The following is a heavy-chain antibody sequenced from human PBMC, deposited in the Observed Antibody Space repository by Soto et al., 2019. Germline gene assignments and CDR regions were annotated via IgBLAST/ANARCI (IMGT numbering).Heavy chain of an antibody. CDR3: ARVNYGSGSYYFDY. Sequence: ASVKVSCKASGGTFSSYAISWVRQAPGQGLEWMGGIIPIFGTANYAQKFQGRVTITADKSTSTAYMELSSLRSEDTAVYYCARVNYGSGSYYFDYWGQGTLVTVSS. V-gene: IGHV1-69*06. D-gene: IGHD3-10*01. CDR1: GGTFSSYA. CDR2: IIPIFGTA. J-gene: IGHJ4*02.